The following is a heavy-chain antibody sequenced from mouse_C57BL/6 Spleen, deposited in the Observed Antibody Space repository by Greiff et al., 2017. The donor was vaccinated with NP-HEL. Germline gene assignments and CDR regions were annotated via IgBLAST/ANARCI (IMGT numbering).Heavy chain of an antibody. D-gene: IGHD2-4*01. CDR1: GYTFTDYY. Sequence: VQLQQSGPELVKPGASVKISCKASGYTFTDYYMNWVKQSHGKSLEWIGDINPNNGGTSYNQKFKGKATLTVDKSSSTAYMELRSLTSEDSAVYYCAREGDYDEEYAMDYWSQGTSVTVSS. V-gene: IGHV1-26*01. CDR3: AREGDYDEEYAMDY. CDR2: INPNNGGT. J-gene: IGHJ4*01.